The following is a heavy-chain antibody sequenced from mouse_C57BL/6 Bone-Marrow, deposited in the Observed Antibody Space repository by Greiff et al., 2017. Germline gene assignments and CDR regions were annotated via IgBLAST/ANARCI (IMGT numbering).Heavy chain of an antibody. CDR3: ASDWDYFDY. V-gene: IGHV1-80*01. Sequence: VHLLQPGAELVKPGASVKLSCKASGYAFTSYWMKWVKLRPGKGLEWIGQIYPSDSGTSYNQKFKDKATLTVDKSSSTAYMQLNRLTSEDSAVYVYASDWDYFDYWGQGTTLTVSS. D-gene: IGHD4-1*01. J-gene: IGHJ2*01. CDR2: IYPSDSGT. CDR1: GYAFTSYW.